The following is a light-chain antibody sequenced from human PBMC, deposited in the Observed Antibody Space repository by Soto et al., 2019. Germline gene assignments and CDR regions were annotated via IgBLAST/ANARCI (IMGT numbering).Light chain of an antibody. Sequence: DVVMTQSPLSLPVTLGQPASISCRSSQSLVYGRGNIYLNWFQQRPGQSPRRLIYYVSNRDSGVPDRFSGRGSGTNFTLKISRVEAEDVGVYYCLQGTHWPFTLGPGTKVDIK. CDR2: YVS. CDR3: LQGTHWPFT. V-gene: IGKV2-30*01. J-gene: IGKJ3*01. CDR1: QSLVYGRGNIY.